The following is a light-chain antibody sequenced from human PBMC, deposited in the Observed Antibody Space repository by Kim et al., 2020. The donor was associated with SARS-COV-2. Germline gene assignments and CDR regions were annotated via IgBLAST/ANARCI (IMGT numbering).Light chain of an antibody. J-gene: IGKJ1*01. Sequence: IQLTQSPSSLSVSVGDRVTITCRASQGISSYLAWYQQKPGKAPKLLIYAASTLQSGVPSRFSGSGSGTDFTLTISSLQPEDFATYYCQQLNSYLRTFGQGTKVDIK. CDR3: QQLNSYLRT. V-gene: IGKV1-9*01. CDR2: AAS. CDR1: QGISSY.